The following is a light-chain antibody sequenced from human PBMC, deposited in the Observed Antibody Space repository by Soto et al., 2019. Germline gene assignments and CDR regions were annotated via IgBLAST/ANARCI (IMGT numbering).Light chain of an antibody. CDR3: SSYAGSTLYV. J-gene: IGLJ1*01. Sequence: QSALTQPPSASGSPGQSVTISCTGTSSDVGGYNYVSWYQQHPGKAPKLMIYEVSKRPSGVPDRFSGSKSGNTASLTVSGLQAEDEADYYCSSYAGSTLYVFSTGSKVTVL. V-gene: IGLV2-8*01. CDR2: EVS. CDR1: SSDVGGYNY.